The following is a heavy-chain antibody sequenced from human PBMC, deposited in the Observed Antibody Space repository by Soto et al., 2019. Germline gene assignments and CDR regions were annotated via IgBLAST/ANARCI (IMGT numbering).Heavy chain of an antibody. D-gene: IGHD5-18*01. Sequence: ASVKVSCKASGYTFTSYGISWVRQAPGQGLEWMGWISAYNGNTNYAQKLQGRVTMTTDTSTSTAYMELRSLRSDDTAVYYCVKEWIQLQGRNYYYGMDVWGQGTTVTVSS. CDR2: ISAYNGNT. V-gene: IGHV1-18*01. J-gene: IGHJ6*02. CDR1: GYTFTSYG. CDR3: VKEWIQLQGRNYYYGMDV.